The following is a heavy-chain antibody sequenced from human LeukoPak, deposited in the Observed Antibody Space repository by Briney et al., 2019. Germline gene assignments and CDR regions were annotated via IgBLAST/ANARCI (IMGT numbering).Heavy chain of an antibody. J-gene: IGHJ4*02. CDR2: ISYDGRNK. CDR1: GFTFSSYA. Sequence: GGSLRLSCADSGFTFSSYAMQWVRQAPGKGMEWVAVISYDGRNKYYADSVKGRFTISRDNSKNSLYLQMNSLRADDTAVYYCARDAAYCSSTSCYEGSFVYWGQGTLFTVSS. V-gene: IGHV3-30*04. D-gene: IGHD2-2*01. CDR3: ARDAAYCSSTSCYEGSFVY.